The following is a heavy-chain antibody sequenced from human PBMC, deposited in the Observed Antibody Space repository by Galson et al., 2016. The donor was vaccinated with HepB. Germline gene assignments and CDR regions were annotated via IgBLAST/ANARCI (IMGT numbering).Heavy chain of an antibody. CDR1: GFTFSSYW. Sequence: SLRLSCAVSGFTFSSYWMSWVRQGPGKGLEWAAIIKQDGSEKYYVDSVKGRFTISRDNAKKSLHLQMNSLRAEDTAVYYCARVGIGSSWYFDYWGQGTLVTVSS. J-gene: IGHJ4*02. CDR2: IKQDGSEK. V-gene: IGHV3-7*01. CDR3: ARVGIGSSWYFDY. D-gene: IGHD6-13*01.